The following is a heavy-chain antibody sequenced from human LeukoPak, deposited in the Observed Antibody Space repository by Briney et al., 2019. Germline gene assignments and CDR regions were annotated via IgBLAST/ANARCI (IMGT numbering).Heavy chain of an antibody. D-gene: IGHD6-13*01. Sequence: PSETLSLTCTVSGGSINIYYWSWIRQPAGKGLEWIGSIFHTGSTYHNPSLKSRVTISVDTSKNQFSLKLNSVTAADTAVYYCARDHSSSSEDYWGQGTLVTVSS. CDR2: IFHTGST. V-gene: IGHV4-4*07. CDR1: GGSINIYY. J-gene: IGHJ4*02. CDR3: ARDHSSSSEDY.